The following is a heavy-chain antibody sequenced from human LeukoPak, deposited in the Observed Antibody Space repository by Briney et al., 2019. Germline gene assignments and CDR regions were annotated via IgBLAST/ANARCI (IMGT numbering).Heavy chain of an antibody. Sequence: GGSLRLSSAAPGFTFNGHWMHWVSQAPGKGLVWVSRMRNAGGDTAYTDSVKGRFTISRDNAKNTLYLQMNSLRVEDTAVYYCARFFGDAFDTWGQGTMVTVSS. CDR1: GFTFNGHW. CDR3: ARFFGDAFDT. V-gene: IGHV3-74*01. CDR2: MRNAGGDT. D-gene: IGHD3-3*01. J-gene: IGHJ3*02.